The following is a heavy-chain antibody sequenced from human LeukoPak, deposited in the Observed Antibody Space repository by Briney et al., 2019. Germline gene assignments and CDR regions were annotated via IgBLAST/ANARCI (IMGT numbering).Heavy chain of an antibody. V-gene: IGHV3-48*01. CDR3: ARGSTYYDSSGQVPFDY. J-gene: IGHJ4*02. D-gene: IGHD3-22*01. Sequence: GGSLRLSCAASGFTFNSYSMNWVRQAPGKGLEWVSYISSSSSTIYYADSVKGRFTISRDNAKNSLYLQMNSLRAEDTAVYYCARGSTYYDSSGQVPFDYWGQGTLVTVSS. CDR2: ISSSSSTI. CDR1: GFTFNSYS.